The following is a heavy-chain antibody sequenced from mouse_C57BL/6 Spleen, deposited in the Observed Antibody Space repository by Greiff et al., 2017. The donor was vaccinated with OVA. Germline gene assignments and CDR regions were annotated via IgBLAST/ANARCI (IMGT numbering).Heavy chain of an antibody. CDR1: GYTFTDYE. V-gene: IGHV1-15*01. J-gene: IGHJ3*01. D-gene: IGHD1-1*01. CDR2: IDPETGGT. CDR3: TYYYGSSDGLAY. Sequence: VQLQQSGAELVRPGASVTLSCKASGYTFTDYEMHWVKQTPVHGLEWIGAIDPETGGTAYNQKFKGKARLTADKSSSTAYMELRSLTSEDSAVYYCTYYYGSSDGLAYWGQGTLVTVSA.